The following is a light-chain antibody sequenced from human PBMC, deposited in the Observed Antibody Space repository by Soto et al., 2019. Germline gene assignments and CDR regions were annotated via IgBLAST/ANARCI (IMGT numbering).Light chain of an antibody. CDR1: QSRSDT. V-gene: IGKV3-15*01. Sequence: EIGRTHPPATLPVSQGGRAPPSSRASQSRSDTLAWYQQKPGQAPRLLIYGASTRATGIPARFSGSGSGTEFTLTISSLQSEDFAVYYCQQYNNWPRTFGQGTKVDIK. J-gene: IGKJ1*01. CDR2: GAS. CDR3: QQYNNWPRT.